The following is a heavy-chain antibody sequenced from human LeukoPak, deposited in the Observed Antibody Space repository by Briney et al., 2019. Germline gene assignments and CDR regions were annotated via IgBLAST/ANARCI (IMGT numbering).Heavy chain of an antibody. J-gene: IGHJ3*02. V-gene: IGHV3-21*04. Sequence: GGSLRLSCAASGFTFSSYSMNWVRQAPGKGLEWVSSISSSSSYIYYADSVKGRFTISRDNAKNSLYLQMNSLRAEDMALYYCAKDKGARVGLDAFDIWGQGTMVTVSS. CDR1: GFTFSSYS. CDR3: AKDKGARVGLDAFDI. CDR2: ISSSSSYI. D-gene: IGHD1-26*01.